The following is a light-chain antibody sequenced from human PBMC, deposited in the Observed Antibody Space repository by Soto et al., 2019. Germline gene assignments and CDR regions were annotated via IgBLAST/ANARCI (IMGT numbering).Light chain of an antibody. J-gene: IGKJ2*01. CDR1: QAISNF. Sequence: DIQMTQSPSSLSASVGDRVTITCRASQAISNFVAWYQQRPGKVPKLLIFAASTLQSGVPSRFNRAGSETDFTLTSSSLQPEDFATYYCRLYNTAPYTFGQGTKLEIK. CDR2: AAS. CDR3: RLYNTAPYT. V-gene: IGKV1-27*01.